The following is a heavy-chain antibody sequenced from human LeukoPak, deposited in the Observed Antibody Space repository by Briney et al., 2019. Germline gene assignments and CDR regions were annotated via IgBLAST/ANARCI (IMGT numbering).Heavy chain of an antibody. CDR2: IYYSGST. D-gene: IGHD1-26*01. Sequence: KSSETLSLTCTVSGGSISSGDYYWSWIRQPPGKGLEWIGYIYYSGSTYYNPSLKSRVTISVDTSKNQFSLTLSSVTAADTAVYYCARDLGALYGMDVWGQGTTVTVSS. CDR1: GGSISSGDYY. J-gene: IGHJ6*02. CDR3: ARDLGALYGMDV. V-gene: IGHV4-30-4*01.